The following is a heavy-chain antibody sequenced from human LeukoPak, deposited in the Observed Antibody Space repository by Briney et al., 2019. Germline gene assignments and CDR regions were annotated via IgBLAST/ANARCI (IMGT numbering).Heavy chain of an antibody. CDR2: IIPILGIA. CDR3: ARDSPSLGGSGSYGY. D-gene: IGHD3-10*01. V-gene: IGHV1-69*04. Sequence: ASVKVSCKASGGTFSSYAISWVRQAPGQGLEWMGRIIPILGIANYAQKFQGRVTITAGKSTSTAYMELSSLRSEDTAVYYCARDSPSLGGSGSYGYWGQGTLVTVSS. J-gene: IGHJ4*02. CDR1: GGTFSSYA.